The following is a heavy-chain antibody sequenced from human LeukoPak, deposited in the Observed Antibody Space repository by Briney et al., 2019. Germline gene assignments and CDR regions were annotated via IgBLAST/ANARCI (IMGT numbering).Heavy chain of an antibody. J-gene: IGHJ4*02. CDR2: IKEDGSEK. CDR1: GFTFSSYW. D-gene: IGHD1-26*01. V-gene: IGHV3-7*05. Sequence: GESLRLSCAASGFTFSSYWMFWVRQPPGKGLEWVANIKEDGSEKNYVNSVKGRFTISRDNAQNLLYLEMNSLRAEDTAVYYCAKDGWTVGATNPGDYWGQGTLVTVSS. CDR3: AKDGWTVGATNPGDY.